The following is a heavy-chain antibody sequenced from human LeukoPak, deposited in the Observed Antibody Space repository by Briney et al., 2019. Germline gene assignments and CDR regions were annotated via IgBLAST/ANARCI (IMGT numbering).Heavy chain of an antibody. J-gene: IGHJ4*02. V-gene: IGHV4-30-4*01. D-gene: IGHD2-2*02. CDR2: IYYSGST. CDR1: GGSISSGDYY. CDR3: ARGPAGIAPGF. Sequence: SETLSLTCTVSGGSISSGDYYWSWIRQPPGKGLEWIGYIYYSGSTYYSPSLKSRVTISVDTSKNQFSLKLSSMTAADTAVYYCARGPAGIAPGFWGQGTLVTVSS.